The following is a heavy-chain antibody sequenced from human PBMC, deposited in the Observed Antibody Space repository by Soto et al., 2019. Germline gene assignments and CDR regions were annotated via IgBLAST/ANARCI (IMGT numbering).Heavy chain of an antibody. V-gene: IGHV4-31*03. CDR2: IFYSGYN. J-gene: IGHJ5*02. D-gene: IGHD2-2*01. CDR1: GDNISSGGYH. Sequence: SEPLSLTCTVSGDNISSGGYHWSWIRQSPGKGLEWIGYIFYSGYNYYNPSLKSRLSMSVDTSKNQFSLRLTSVTAADTAVYFCARLNPIVVVPTPMGWFDPWGQGTLVTVSS. CDR3: ARLNPIVVVPTPMGWFDP.